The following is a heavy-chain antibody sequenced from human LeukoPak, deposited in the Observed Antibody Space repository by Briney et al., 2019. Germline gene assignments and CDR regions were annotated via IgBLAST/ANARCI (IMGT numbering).Heavy chain of an antibody. CDR1: GGSVSSGSYY. CDR3: ARETFLSNVWAQVDY. D-gene: IGHD5/OR15-5a*01. CDR2: IYYSGST. V-gene: IGHV4-61*01. J-gene: IGHJ4*02. Sequence: SETLSLTCTVSGGSVSSGSYYWSWIRQPPGKGLEWIGSIYYSGSTNYNPSLKSRLTISVDTSKNQFSLKLSSVTAADTAVYYRARETFLSNVWAQVDYWGQGTLVTVSS.